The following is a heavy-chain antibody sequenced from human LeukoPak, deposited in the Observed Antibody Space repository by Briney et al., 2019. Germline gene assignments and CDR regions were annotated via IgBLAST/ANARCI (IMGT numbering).Heavy chain of an antibody. D-gene: IGHD3-10*01. CDR2: INHSGST. CDR3: ARGPPVRGVLGLAFDY. V-gene: IGHV4-4*02. Sequence: PSETLSLTCAVSGGSISSSSWWGWVRQPPGKGLEWIGEINHSGSTNYNPSLKSRVTISVDTSKNQFSLKLSSVTAADTAVYYCARGPPVRGVLGLAFDYWGQGTLVTVSS. CDR1: GGSISSSSW. J-gene: IGHJ4*02.